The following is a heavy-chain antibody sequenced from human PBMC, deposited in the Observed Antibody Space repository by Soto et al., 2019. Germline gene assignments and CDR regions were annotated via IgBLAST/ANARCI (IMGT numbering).Heavy chain of an antibody. V-gene: IGHV1-69*13. CDR2: IIPIFGTA. Sequence: SVKVSCKASGGTFSRYAISWVRQAPGQGLEWMGGIIPIFGTANYAQKFQGRVTITADESTSTAYMELSNLRSEDTAVYYCARSDPPFTPYYYYGMDVWGQGTTVTVSS. J-gene: IGHJ6*02. CDR3: ARSDPPFTPYYYYGMDV. CDR1: GGTFSRYA.